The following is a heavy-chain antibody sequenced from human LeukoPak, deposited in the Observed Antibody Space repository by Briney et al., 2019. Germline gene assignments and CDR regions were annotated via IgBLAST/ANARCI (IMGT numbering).Heavy chain of an antibody. CDR1: GFTFSSYS. J-gene: IGHJ3*02. Sequence: VGSLGLSCAASGFTFSSYSMNWVRQAPGKGLEWVSSISSSSSYIYYADSVKGRFTISRDNAKNSLYLQMNSLRAEDTAVYYCARDLAGGSAFDIWGQGTMVTVSS. CDR2: ISSSSSYI. V-gene: IGHV3-21*01. D-gene: IGHD1-1*01. CDR3: ARDLAGGSAFDI.